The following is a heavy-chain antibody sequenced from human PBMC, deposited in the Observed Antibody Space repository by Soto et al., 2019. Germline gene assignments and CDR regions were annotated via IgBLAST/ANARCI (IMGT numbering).Heavy chain of an antibody. D-gene: IGHD3-3*01. J-gene: IGHJ4*02. CDR2: INHSGST. CDR1: GGSFSGYY. CDR3: ARTPLFGVVSSLYFDY. V-gene: IGHV4-34*01. Sequence: SETLSLTCAVYGGSFSGYYWSLIRQPPGKGLEWIGEINHSGSTNYNPSLKSRVTISVDTSKNQYSLKLSSVTAADTAVYYCARTPLFGVVSSLYFDYWGQGILVTVSS.